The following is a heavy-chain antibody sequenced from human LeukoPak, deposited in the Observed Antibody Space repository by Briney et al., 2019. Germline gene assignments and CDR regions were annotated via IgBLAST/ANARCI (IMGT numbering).Heavy chain of an antibody. CDR3: AKVLRPPMPTMIVVVWNDAFDI. V-gene: IGHV3-48*01. Sequence: PGGSLRPSCAASGFTFSSYWMSWVRQAPGKGLEWVSYISSSSSTIYYADSVKGRFTISRDNSKNTLYLQMNSLRAEDTAVYYCAKVLRPPMPTMIVVVWNDAFDIWGQGTMVTVSS. CDR2: ISSSSSTI. CDR1: GFTFSSYW. J-gene: IGHJ3*02. D-gene: IGHD3-22*01.